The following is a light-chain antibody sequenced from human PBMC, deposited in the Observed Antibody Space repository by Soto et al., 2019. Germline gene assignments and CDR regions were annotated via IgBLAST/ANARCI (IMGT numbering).Light chain of an antibody. CDR2: DVS. V-gene: IGLV2-14*01. Sequence: QSALTQPASVSGSPGQSITISCTGTSSDVGGYNHVSLFQQHSGKAPKLMINDVSNRPSVVSTRFSGSESGNKASLTISGLQAEDEADYYCSSYTTSSTHLGTVTKVTVL. CDR1: SSDVGGYNH. J-gene: IGLJ1*01. CDR3: SSYTTSSTH.